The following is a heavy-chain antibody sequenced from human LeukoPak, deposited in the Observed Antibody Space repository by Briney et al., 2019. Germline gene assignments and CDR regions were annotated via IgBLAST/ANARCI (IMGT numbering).Heavy chain of an antibody. D-gene: IGHD1-26*01. Sequence: GGSLRLSCLTSGFTLSTNAMSWVRQAPGKGLEWISGISGSGASTYYADSVKGRFTISRDDSRNTLYLQMNSLRGDDTAVYYCAKDVGKWESLHFFDYWGQGTLVTVSP. V-gene: IGHV3-23*01. CDR3: AKDVGKWESLHFFDY. CDR2: ISGSGAST. J-gene: IGHJ4*02. CDR1: GFTLSTNA.